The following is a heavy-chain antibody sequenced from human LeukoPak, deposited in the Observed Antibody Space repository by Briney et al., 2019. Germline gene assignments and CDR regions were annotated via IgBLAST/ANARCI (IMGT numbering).Heavy chain of an antibody. CDR2: IYYTGST. CDR3: ARAPRKWELQGGFAY. V-gene: IGHV4-61*01. D-gene: IGHD1-26*01. J-gene: IGHJ4*02. Sequence: SETLSLTCTVSGGSISSGSYYWSWIRQPPGKGLEWIGYIYYTGSTNYNPSLKSRVTISVDTSNYQFSLKLGSVTAADTAVYYCARAPRKWELQGGFAYWGLGTLVTVSS. CDR1: GGSISSGSYY.